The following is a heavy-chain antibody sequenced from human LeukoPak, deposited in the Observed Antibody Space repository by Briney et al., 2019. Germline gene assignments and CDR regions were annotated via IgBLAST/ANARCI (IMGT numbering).Heavy chain of an antibody. Sequence: GASVKVSCKASGYSFTSYGISWVRQAPGQGLEWRGWISAYNGNTNYAQMFQGRVTLTTDTSTSTAYMELWSLRSDDTAVYYCARSDGTRRSHFDYWGQGTLVTVSS. V-gene: IGHV1-18*01. CDR2: ISAYNGNT. J-gene: IGHJ4*02. D-gene: IGHD1-14*01. CDR1: GYSFTSYG. CDR3: ARSDGTRRSHFDY.